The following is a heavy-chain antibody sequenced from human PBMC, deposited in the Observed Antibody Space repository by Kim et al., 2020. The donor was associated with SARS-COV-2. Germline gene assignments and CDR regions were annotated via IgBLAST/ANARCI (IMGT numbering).Heavy chain of an antibody. V-gene: IGHV3-23*01. CDR2: T. CDR3: AKDPYGDDQDV. Sequence: TYSAAPVKRRFTISRDNSKNTLYLQMNSLRAEDTVVYYCAKDPYGDDQDVWGQGTTVTVSS. D-gene: IGHD3-16*01. J-gene: IGHJ6*02.